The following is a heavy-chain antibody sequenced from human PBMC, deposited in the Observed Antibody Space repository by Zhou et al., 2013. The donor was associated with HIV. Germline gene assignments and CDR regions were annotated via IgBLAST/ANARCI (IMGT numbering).Heavy chain of an antibody. CDR1: GYSFSAYY. Sequence: QGHLVQSGPEVKSPGASVKVSCKASGYSFSAYYMHWVRQAPGQGLEWMGWINVYNGNTNYGQKFQGRITLTTETLMSTAYMELRSLRSDDTAVYYCARDRDGTSDNWFDPWGQGTLVTVSS. CDR2: INVYNGNT. CDR3: ARDRDGTSDNWFDP. D-gene: IGHD1-1*01. V-gene: IGHV1-2*02. J-gene: IGHJ5*02.